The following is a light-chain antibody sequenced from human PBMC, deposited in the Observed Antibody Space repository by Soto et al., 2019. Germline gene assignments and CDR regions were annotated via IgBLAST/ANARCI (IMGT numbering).Light chain of an antibody. CDR1: QSVSSY. J-gene: IGKJ4*01. Sequence: EIVLTQSPATLSLSPGERATLSCRASQSVSSYLAWFQQKPGQAPRLLIYDASNRATGVPARFSGSGSGTDFTLTISSLEPEDFAVYYCQQRSNWPPGLTFGGGTKVAI. CDR3: QQRSNWPPGLT. CDR2: DAS. V-gene: IGKV3-11*01.